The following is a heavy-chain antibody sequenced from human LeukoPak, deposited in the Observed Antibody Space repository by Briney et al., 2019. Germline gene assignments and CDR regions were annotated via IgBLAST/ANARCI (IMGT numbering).Heavy chain of an antibody. CDR3: ATMTTVVFDS. V-gene: IGHV4-61*03. Sequence: SQTLSLTCTVSGGSISSGDYYWGWIRQPPGTGLEWIGYIYYTGDTNYNPSLKSRVTISIDTSKNHFSLKLTSVTAADTAVYYCATMTTVVFDSWGQGTLVTVSS. D-gene: IGHD4-17*01. J-gene: IGHJ4*02. CDR2: IYYTGDT. CDR1: GGSISSGDYY.